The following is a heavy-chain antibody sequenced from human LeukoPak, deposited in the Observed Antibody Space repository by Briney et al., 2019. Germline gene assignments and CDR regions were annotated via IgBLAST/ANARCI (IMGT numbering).Heavy chain of an antibody. D-gene: IGHD6-19*01. CDR2: IFDSGSP. Sequence: PSETLSLTCTVSGGSIGTYHWSWVRQPPGKGLELIGYIFDSGSPNYRPALKSRVTISLDTSKNHVSLRLQSATAADTGIYYCARHDDNGWYFFDIWGQGTLVTVSS. J-gene: IGHJ4*02. CDR1: GGSIGTYH. V-gene: IGHV4-59*08. CDR3: ARHDDNGWYFFDI.